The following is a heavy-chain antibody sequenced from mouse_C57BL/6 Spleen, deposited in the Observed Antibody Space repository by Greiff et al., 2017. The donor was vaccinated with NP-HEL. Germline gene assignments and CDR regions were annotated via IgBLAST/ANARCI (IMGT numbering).Heavy chain of an antibody. J-gene: IGHJ4*01. CDR2: IYPRSGNT. D-gene: IGHD2-3*01. Sequence: QVQLQQSGAELARPGASVKLSCKASGYTFTSYGISWVKQRTGQGLEWIGEIYPRSGNTYYNEKFKGKATLTADKSSSTAYMELRSLTSEDSAVYCCARPGYYDGYYPYYAMDYWGQGTSVTVSS. V-gene: IGHV1-81*01. CDR1: GYTFTSYG. CDR3: ARPGYYDGYYPYYAMDY.